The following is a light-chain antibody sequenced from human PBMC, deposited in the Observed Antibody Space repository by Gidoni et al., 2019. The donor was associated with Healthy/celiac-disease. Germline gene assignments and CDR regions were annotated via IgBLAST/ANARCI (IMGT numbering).Light chain of an antibody. CDR3: QAWDSSTGGV. Sequence: SYELTQPPSVSVSPGQTARITCSGDKLGEKYACWYQQKPGQSPVLVIYQDSKRPSGIPERFSGSNSGNTATLTISGTQAMDEADYYCQAWDSSTGGVFGTGTKVTVL. CDR2: QDS. V-gene: IGLV3-1*01. CDR1: KLGEKY. J-gene: IGLJ1*01.